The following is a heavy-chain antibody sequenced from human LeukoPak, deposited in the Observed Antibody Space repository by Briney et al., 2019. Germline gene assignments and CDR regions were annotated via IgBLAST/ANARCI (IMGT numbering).Heavy chain of an antibody. CDR3: ARVPSPQLGYFDY. J-gene: IGHJ4*02. Sequence: GGSLRLSCAASGFTFSSYAMHWVRQAPGKGLEWVAVISYDGSNKYYADSVKGRLTISRDDSKNTLYLQMNSLRAEDTAVYYCARVPSPQLGYFDYWGQGTLVTVSS. V-gene: IGHV3-30-3*01. CDR2: ISYDGSNK. CDR1: GFTFSSYA. D-gene: IGHD1-1*01.